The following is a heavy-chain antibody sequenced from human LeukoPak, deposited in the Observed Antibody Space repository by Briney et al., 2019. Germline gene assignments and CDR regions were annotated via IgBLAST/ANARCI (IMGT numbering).Heavy chain of an antibody. CDR2: ISGSGGST. D-gene: IGHD4-23*01. J-gene: IGHJ4*02. V-gene: IGHV3-23*01. CDR3: ARGRGADYGGNSGYFDY. CDR1: GFTFSSYA. Sequence: LPGGSLRLSCAASGFTFSSYAMSWVRQAPGKGLGWVSAISGSGGSTYYADSVKGRFTISRDNPKNTLYVQMNSLRAEDTAVYYCARGRGADYGGNSGYFDYWGQGTLVTVSS.